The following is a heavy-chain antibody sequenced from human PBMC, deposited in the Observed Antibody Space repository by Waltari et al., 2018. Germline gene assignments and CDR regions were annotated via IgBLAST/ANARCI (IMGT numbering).Heavy chain of an antibody. D-gene: IGHD1-7*01. Sequence: QVQLVQSGAEVKKPGASVKVSCKASGYTFTSYDINWVRQATGHGLEWMGWMNPNSGNTGYAQKFQGRVTMTRNTSISTAYMELSSLRSEDTAVYYCARAGTGTGGWYYYYYMDVWGKGTTVTVSS. CDR3: ARAGTGTGGWYYYYYMDV. J-gene: IGHJ6*03. V-gene: IGHV1-8*01. CDR2: MNPNSGNT. CDR1: GYTFTSYD.